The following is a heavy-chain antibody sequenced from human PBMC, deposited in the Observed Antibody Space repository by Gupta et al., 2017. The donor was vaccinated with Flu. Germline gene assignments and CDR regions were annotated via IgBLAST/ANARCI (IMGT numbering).Heavy chain of an antibody. J-gene: IGHJ4*02. CDR3: ARTWRKVFTPDFDY. V-gene: IGHV1-2*02. CDR1: GYRFTGHY. CDR2: INPEDGGT. D-gene: IGHD2-15*01. Sequence: QVQLVQSGADVKEPGASVKVSCKASGYRFTGHYLHWVRQAPGQGLEWMGWINPEDGGTNYAQSCQGRVTMTRDTSISTAYMDLSRLRSDDTAVFYCARTWRKVFTPDFDYWGQGTLVTVSS.